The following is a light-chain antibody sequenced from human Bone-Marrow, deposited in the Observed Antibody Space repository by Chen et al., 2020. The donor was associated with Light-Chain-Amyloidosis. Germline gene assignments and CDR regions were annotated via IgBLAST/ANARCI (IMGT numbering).Light chain of an antibody. CDR1: SSDVGSYNL. Sequence: QSALTQPASVSGSPGQSNTISCAGTSSDVGSYNLVSWYQQHPGKAPKLMIYEGSKRPSGVSNRFSGSKSGNTASLTISGLQAEDEADYYCCSYAGSSTFVVFGGGTKLTVL. CDR2: EGS. CDR3: CSYAGSSTFVV. J-gene: IGLJ2*01. V-gene: IGLV2-23*01.